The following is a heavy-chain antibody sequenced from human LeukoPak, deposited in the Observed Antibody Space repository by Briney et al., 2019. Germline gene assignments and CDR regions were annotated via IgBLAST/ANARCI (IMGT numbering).Heavy chain of an antibody. CDR1: GFTVSSYG. CDR2: ISYDGSNK. CDR3: AKDRNYYGSGSPFDY. Sequence: QAGGSLRLSCAASGFTVSSYGMHWVRQAPGKGLEWVAVISYDGSNKYYADSVKGRFTISRDNSKNTLYLQMNSLRAEDTAVYYCAKDRNYYGSGSPFDYWGQGTLVTVSS. V-gene: IGHV3-30*18. D-gene: IGHD3-10*01. J-gene: IGHJ4*02.